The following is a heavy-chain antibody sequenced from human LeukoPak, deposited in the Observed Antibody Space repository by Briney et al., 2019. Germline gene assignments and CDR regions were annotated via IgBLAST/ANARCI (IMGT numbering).Heavy chain of an antibody. V-gene: IGHV1-69*04. J-gene: IGHJ3*02. Sequence: SVKVSCKASGYTFTSYAISWVRHAPGQGLEWMGRIIPILVIANYAQKFQGRVTITADKSTTTAYMELSSLRSEDTAVYYCARLSTLWGAFDIWGQGTMVTVSS. CDR2: IIPILVIA. D-gene: IGHD5-18*01. CDR1: GYTFTSYA. CDR3: ARLSTLWGAFDI.